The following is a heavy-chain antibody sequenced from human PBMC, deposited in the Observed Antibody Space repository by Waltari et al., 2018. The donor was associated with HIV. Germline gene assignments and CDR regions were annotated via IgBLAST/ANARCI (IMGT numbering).Heavy chain of an antibody. V-gene: IGHV5-51*03. CDR2: ISPGDSDI. J-gene: IGHJ5*02. D-gene: IGHD1-26*01. CDR1: GYSFTNYW. CDR3: ARLVVGSSVNWFDP. Sequence: EVQLVQSGAEVKKPGESLKISCKGSGYSFTNYWIAWVRQRPGKGREWMGIISPGDSDIRYNPSFKGQITISADKSISTAYLQWSSLKVSDTAMYYCARLVVGSSVNWFDPWGQGTLVTVSS.